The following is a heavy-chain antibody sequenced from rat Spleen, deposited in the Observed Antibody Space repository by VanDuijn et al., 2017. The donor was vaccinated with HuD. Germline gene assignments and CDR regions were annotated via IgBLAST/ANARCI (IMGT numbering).Heavy chain of an antibody. V-gene: IGHV5-29*01. D-gene: IGHD1-6*01. CDR1: GFIFSDYY. CDR3: ARHGLMYIPGWFAY. J-gene: IGHJ3*01. Sequence: EVQMVESGGGLVQPGRSLKLSCAASGFIFSDYYMAWVRQAPTKGLEWVATISYDGTSTYYRDSVKGRFTISRDNAKSTLYLQMDSLRSEDTATYYCARHGLMYIPGWFAYWGQGTLVTVSS. CDR2: ISYDGTST.